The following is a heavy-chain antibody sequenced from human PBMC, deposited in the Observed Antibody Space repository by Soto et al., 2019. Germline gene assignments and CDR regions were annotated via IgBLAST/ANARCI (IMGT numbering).Heavy chain of an antibody. D-gene: IGHD2-2*01. CDR2: TSGYNDNT. CDR3: AKDASSWFYYFYGMDV. CDR1: GYIFSNFG. V-gene: IGHV1-18*01. Sequence: QIQLEQSRPELRKPGASVKVSCKASGYIFSNFGISWVRQAPGQGLEWMGWTSGYNDNTNYAQKFQDRLRMTTDISTGTAYMELTTLRSEDTAVYYCAKDASSWFYYFYGMDVWGQGTTVTVSS. J-gene: IGHJ6*02.